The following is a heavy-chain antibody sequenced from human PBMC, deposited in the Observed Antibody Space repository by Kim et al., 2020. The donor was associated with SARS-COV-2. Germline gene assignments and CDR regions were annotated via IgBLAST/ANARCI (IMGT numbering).Heavy chain of an antibody. Sequence: ASVKVSCKASGYTFMGHYMHWVRQAPGQGLEWMGWIIPNSGDTNYAQKFQGRVTMTRDTFSSTAYMELSRLRSDDTAVYYCARDRRYYYDLSYSGVDVWG. CDR3: ARDRRYYYDLSYSGVDV. CDR2: IIPNSGDT. CDR1: GYTFMGHY. J-gene: IGHJ6*02. V-gene: IGHV1-2*02. D-gene: IGHD3-22*01.